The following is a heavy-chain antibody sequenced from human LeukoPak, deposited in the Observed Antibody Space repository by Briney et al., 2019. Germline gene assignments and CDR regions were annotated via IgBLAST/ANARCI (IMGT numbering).Heavy chain of an antibody. V-gene: IGHV3-30*18. D-gene: IGHD6-25*01. J-gene: IGHJ6*02. CDR1: GFTFSSYG. CDR2: ISYLGDDQ. Sequence: PGRSLRLSCAASGFTFSSYGIHWVRQAPGKGREWVAVISYLGDDQFYAESVKGRFTISRDNSKKTVFLQMNSLRGEDTAVYYCAKDRSSGPHYYYGMDVWGQGTTVIVSS. CDR3: AKDRSSGPHYYYGMDV.